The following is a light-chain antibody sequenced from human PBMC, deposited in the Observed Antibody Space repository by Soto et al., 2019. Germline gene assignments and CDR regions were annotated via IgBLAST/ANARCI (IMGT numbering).Light chain of an antibody. J-gene: IGKJ5*01. CDR1: QSISSY. V-gene: IGKV1-39*01. Sequence: DIQMTQSPSSLSASVGDRVTITCRASQSISSYLNWYQQKPGKAPKLLIYAASSLQSGVPSRFSGSGSGTXXXXXXXXXXXXXFATYYFQQSYSTPITFGQGTRLEIK. CDR3: QQSYSTPIT. CDR2: AAS.